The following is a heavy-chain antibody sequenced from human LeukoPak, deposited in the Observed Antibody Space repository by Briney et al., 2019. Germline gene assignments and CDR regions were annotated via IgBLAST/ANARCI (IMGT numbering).Heavy chain of an antibody. V-gene: IGHV4-39*07. CDR3: ANTAASGYYYYMDV. D-gene: IGHD3-10*01. CDR2: IYYSGST. CDR1: GGSFSSNSYY. Sequence: SETLSLTCNVSGGSFSSNSYYWAWIRQPPGKGLEWIGSIYYSGSTYYNPYLKSRVTISVDTSKNQFSLKLNSVTAADTAMYYCANTAASGYYYYMDVWGKGTTVTVSS. J-gene: IGHJ6*03.